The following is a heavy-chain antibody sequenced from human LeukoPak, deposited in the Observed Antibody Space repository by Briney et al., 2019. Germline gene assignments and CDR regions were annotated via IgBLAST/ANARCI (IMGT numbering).Heavy chain of an antibody. CDR1: GYSFTSYW. V-gene: IGHV5-51*01. J-gene: IGHJ6*02. D-gene: IGHD3-10*01. CDR2: TYPGDSDT. CDR3: ARNEVYYGSGSYYYGMDV. Sequence: GESLKISCKGSGYSFTSYWIGWVRQVPGKGLEWMGITYPGDSDTRYSPSFQGQVTISADKSISTAYLQWSSLKASDTAMYYCARNEVYYGSGSYYYGMDVWGQGTTVTVSS.